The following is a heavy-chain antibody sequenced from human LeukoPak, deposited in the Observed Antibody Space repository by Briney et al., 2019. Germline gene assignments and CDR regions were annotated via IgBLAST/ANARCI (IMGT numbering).Heavy chain of an antibody. Sequence: GGSLRLSCETSGFTFSNYSMNWVRQAPGKRLEWVSSITSSSGYIYYADSVKGRFTISRDSAKNSLYLQMNSLRAEDTAVYYCARDLAIAARPTFDYWGQGTLVNVSS. V-gene: IGHV3-21*01. J-gene: IGHJ4*02. CDR1: GFTFSNYS. D-gene: IGHD6-6*01. CDR2: ITSSSGYI. CDR3: ARDLAIAARPTFDY.